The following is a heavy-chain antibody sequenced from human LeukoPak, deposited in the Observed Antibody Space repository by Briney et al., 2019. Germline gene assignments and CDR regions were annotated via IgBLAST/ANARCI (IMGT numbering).Heavy chain of an antibody. D-gene: IGHD3-22*01. CDR2: IYYSGST. Sequence: SETLSLTCTVSGGSISSYYWSWIRQPPGKGLEWIWYIYYSGSTNYNPSLKSRVTISVDTSKNQFSLKLSSVTAADTAVYYCARATYYYDSRGASYWYFDLWGRGTLVTVSS. CDR3: ARATYYYDSRGASYWYFDL. V-gene: IGHV4-59*08. CDR1: GGSISSYY. J-gene: IGHJ2*01.